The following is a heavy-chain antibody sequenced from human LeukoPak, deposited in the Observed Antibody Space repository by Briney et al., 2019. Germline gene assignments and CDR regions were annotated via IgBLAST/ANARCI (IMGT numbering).Heavy chain of an antibody. J-gene: IGHJ3*02. V-gene: IGHV3-23*01. D-gene: IGHD1-1*01. Sequence: GGSLRLSCAASGFTFSSYAMSWVRQAPGKGLEWVSAISGSGGSTYYADSVKGRFTISRDNSKNTLYLQMNSLRAEDTAVYYCAKDLRQTGTTEWQAFDIWGQGTMVTVSS. CDR3: AKDLRQTGTTEWQAFDI. CDR1: GFTFSSYA. CDR2: ISGSGGST.